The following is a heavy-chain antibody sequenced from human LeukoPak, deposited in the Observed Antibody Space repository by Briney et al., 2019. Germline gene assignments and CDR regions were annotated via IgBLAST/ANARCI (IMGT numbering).Heavy chain of an antibody. J-gene: IGHJ6*02. D-gene: IGHD3-10*01. V-gene: IGHV3-66*01. Sequence: GGSLSLSCAASGLTVSNNYIVWVRQFPGKGLEWLPVIYDGGDTYYADSVKGRFTISRDSSKNTLYLQMNSLRVEDTAVYYCATGRGIYNDYDYGMDVWGQGTTVTVSS. CDR1: GLTVSNNY. CDR2: IYDGGDT. CDR3: ATGRGIYNDYDYGMDV.